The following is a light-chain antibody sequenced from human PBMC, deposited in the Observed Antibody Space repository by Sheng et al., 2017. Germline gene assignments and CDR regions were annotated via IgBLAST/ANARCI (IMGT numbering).Light chain of an antibody. V-gene: IGKV3-15*01. CDR1: QSVDSN. CDR2: GAS. Sequence: EKVMTQSPATLSVSPGQGATLSCRASQSVDSNVAWYQQKPGQGPRLVIYGASTRATGIPARFSGSGSGTELTLSISSLQSEDFAVYYCQQYNSWPYSFGQGTKLEIK. CDR3: QQYNSWPYS. J-gene: IGKJ2*03.